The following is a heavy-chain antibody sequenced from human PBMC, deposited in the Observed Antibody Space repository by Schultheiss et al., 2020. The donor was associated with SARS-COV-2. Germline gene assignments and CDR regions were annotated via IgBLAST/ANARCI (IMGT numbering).Heavy chain of an antibody. CDR2: IYYSGST. Sequence: SETLSLTCAVYGGSFIGYYWSWIRQPPGKGLEWIGYIYYSGSTNYNPSLKSRVTISVDTSKNQFSLKLSSVTAADTAVYYCARDFGMVRENWFDPWGQGTLVTVAS. J-gene: IGHJ5*02. V-gene: IGHV4-59*12. CDR3: ARDFGMVRENWFDP. D-gene: IGHD3-10*01. CDR1: GGSFIGYY.